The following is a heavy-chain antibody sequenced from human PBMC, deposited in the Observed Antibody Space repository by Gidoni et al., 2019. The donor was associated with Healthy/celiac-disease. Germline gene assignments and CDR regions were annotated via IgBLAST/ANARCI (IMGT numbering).Heavy chain of an antibody. CDR1: GFTFSSYA. CDR3: AKDSTQYSYGYVDY. CDR2: ISGSGGST. D-gene: IGHD5-18*01. V-gene: IGHV3-23*01. Sequence: EVQLLESGGGLVQPGVSLRLSCAASGFTFSSYAMSWVRQAPGKGLEWVSAISGSGGSTYYADSVKGRFTISRDNSKNTLYLQMNSLRAEDTAVYYCAKDSTQYSYGYVDYWGQGTLVTVSS. J-gene: IGHJ4*02.